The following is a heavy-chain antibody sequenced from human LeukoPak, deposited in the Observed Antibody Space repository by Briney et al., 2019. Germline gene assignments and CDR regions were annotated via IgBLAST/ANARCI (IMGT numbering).Heavy chain of an antibody. D-gene: IGHD2-15*01. CDR2: IYPGDSDT. CDR1: GYSFANYW. CDR3: ARRRHCSSGSCEDFDF. Sequence: GESLKISCNGSGYSFANYWIGWVRHMPGKGLEWMGTIYPGDSDTRYSQSFQGQVTISADKSISTAYLQWSSLNASDTAMYYCARRRHCSSGSCEDFDFWGQGTLVTVSS. J-gene: IGHJ4*02. V-gene: IGHV5-51*01.